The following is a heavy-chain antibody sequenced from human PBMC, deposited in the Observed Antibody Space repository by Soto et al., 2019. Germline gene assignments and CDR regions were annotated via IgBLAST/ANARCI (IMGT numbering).Heavy chain of an antibody. CDR2: IWYDGSNK. J-gene: IGHJ4*02. V-gene: IGHV3-33*01. Sequence: QVQLVESGGGVVQPGRSLRLSCAASGFTFSSYGMHWVRQAPGKGLEWVAVIWYDGSNKYYADSVEGRFTISRDNSKNTLYLQMNSLRAEDTAVYYCARADGSGSCVDYWGQGTLVTVSS. CDR3: ARADGSGSCVDY. D-gene: IGHD3-10*01. CDR1: GFTFSSYG.